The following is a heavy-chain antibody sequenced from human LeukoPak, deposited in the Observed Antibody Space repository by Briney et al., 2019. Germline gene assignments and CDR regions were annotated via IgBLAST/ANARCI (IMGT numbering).Heavy chain of an antibody. J-gene: IGHJ4*02. Sequence: AGESLKISCKGSGYSFTTYWIGWVRQKPGEGLELMGIIYPSDSDTRYSPSFQGQITISVDKSISTAYLQWNNLKASDTGMYYCVLEKCDDCYSFDYWGQGALVTVSS. V-gene: IGHV5-51*01. D-gene: IGHD2-21*02. CDR3: VLEKCDDCYSFDY. CDR2: IYPSDSDT. CDR1: GYSFTTYW.